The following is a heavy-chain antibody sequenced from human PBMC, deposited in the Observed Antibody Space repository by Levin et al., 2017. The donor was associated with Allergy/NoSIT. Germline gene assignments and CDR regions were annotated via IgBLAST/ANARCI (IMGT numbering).Heavy chain of an antibody. CDR1: GGSFSGYY. Sequence: SETLSLTCVVSGGSFSGYYWSWIRQSPGKGLEWIGEINHSGSTNYNPSLKSRVTISVDTSKKWFFLRLTSVSAADTAVYFCARSPSVAAFFYGVGTYGGAFDKWGQGTMVTVS. J-gene: IGHJ3*02. CDR3: ARSPSVAAFFYGVGTYGGAFDK. CDR2: INHSGST. D-gene: IGHD3-10*01. V-gene: IGHV4-34*01.